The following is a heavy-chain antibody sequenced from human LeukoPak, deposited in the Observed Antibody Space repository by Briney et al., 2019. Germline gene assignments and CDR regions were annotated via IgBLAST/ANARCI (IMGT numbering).Heavy chain of an antibody. J-gene: IGHJ4*02. Sequence: GGSLRLSCAASGFTFSDSYMTWVRQAPGKGVEWVAYISGSGHDINYSESAKGRFTISRDNAKNSLYLQMNSLTVEDTAVYYCARDLAWGAFDYWGQGTLVTVSS. D-gene: IGHD7-27*01. CDR3: ARDLAWGAFDY. CDR2: ISGSGHDI. V-gene: IGHV3-11*01. CDR1: GFTFSDSY.